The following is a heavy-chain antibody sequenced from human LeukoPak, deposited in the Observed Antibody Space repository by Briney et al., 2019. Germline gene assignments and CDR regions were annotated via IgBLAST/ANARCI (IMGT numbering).Heavy chain of an antibody. CDR3: AKDALHYGSKAFDI. V-gene: IGHV3-23*01. CDR2: VDGRSDST. D-gene: IGHD3-10*01. CDR1: GLTFTNYA. Sequence: GGSLRLSCVASGLTFTNYAMTWVRQAPGKGLEWVSAVDGRSDSTYYADSVKGRFTISRDNSKNTLFLQMNSLRAEDTAVYYCAKDALHYGSKAFDIWGQGTMVTVSS. J-gene: IGHJ3*02.